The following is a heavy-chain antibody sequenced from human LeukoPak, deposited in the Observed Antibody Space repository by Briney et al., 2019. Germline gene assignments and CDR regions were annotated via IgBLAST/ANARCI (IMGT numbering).Heavy chain of an antibody. CDR3: ARVDYYDSSGYFDY. CDR1: GGSLSGYY. CDR2: INHSGST. D-gene: IGHD3-22*01. V-gene: IGHV4-34*01. J-gene: IGHJ4*02. Sequence: SETLSLTCAVYGGSLSGYYWSWIRQPPGKGLEWIGEINHSGSTNYNPSLKSRVTISVDTSKNQFSLKLSSVTAADTAVYYCARVDYYDSSGYFDYWGQGTLVTVSS.